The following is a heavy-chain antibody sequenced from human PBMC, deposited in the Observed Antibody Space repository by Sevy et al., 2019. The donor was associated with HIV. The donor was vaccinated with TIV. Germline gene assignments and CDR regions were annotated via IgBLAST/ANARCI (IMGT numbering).Heavy chain of an antibody. CDR1: GFTFSSYS. J-gene: IGHJ4*02. Sequence: GGSLRLSCAASGFTFSSYSMNWVRQAPGKGLEWVSSISSSSGYIDYADSVKGRFTISRDNAKNSLYLQMNSLRAEDTAVYYGAREVGSVAGPYFDYWGQGTLVTVSS. CDR3: AREVGSVAGPYFDY. D-gene: IGHD6-19*01. V-gene: IGHV3-21*01. CDR2: ISSSSGYI.